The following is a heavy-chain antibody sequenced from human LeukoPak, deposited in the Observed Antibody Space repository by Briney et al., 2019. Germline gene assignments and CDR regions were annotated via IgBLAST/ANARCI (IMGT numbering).Heavy chain of an antibody. CDR2: ISRSSGLT. CDR1: GFAFSRYT. Sequence: GGSLRLSCAASGFAFSRYTMNWVRQAPGKGLEWVSYISRSSGLTDCADSVRGRFTISRDNARNSLYLQMNSLRDEDTAVYYCARGVDVWGQGTTVTVS. J-gene: IGHJ6*02. CDR3: ARGVDV. V-gene: IGHV3-48*02.